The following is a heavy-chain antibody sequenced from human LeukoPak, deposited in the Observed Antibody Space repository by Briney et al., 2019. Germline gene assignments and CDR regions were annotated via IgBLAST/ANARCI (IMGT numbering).Heavy chain of an antibody. Sequence: GASVKVSCKTSGGTFSSYAISWVRQAPGQGLEWMGRIIPILGIANYAQKFQGRVTITADKSTSTAYMELSSLRSEDTAVYYCARDDGLSGYDYLFFGYWGQGTLVTVSS. J-gene: IGHJ4*02. CDR1: GGTFSSYA. V-gene: IGHV1-69*04. CDR3: ARDDGLSGYDYLFFGY. D-gene: IGHD5-12*01. CDR2: IIPILGIA.